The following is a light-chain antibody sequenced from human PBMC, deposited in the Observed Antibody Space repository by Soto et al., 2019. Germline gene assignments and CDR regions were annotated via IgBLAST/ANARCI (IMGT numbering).Light chain of an antibody. V-gene: IGLV1-44*01. CDR1: SSNIGSNA. CDR2: SDN. J-gene: IGLJ3*02. Sequence: QSVLTQPPSASGTPGQRVIISCSGSSSNIGSNAVNWYQQFPGTAPKLLIYSDNRRPSGVPDRFSGSKSGPSASLAISGLQAEDGADYYCAAGDESLVGVFGGGPKLTVL. CDR3: AAGDESLVGV.